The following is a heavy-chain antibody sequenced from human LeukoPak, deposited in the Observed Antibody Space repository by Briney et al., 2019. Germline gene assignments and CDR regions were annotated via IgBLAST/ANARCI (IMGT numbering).Heavy chain of an antibody. J-gene: IGHJ4*03. CDR2: IDHRGDT. V-gene: IGHV4-34*01. CDR1: GGSFSRYY. D-gene: IGHD5-24*01. Sequence: SETLSLTCAAYGGSFSRYYWSWIRQSPGKGLEWIAEIDHRGDTNYNPYAESRGTISLDTTKNQFSLMMMSLRTADTALYYCAGGATISESGYFDFWGQGTLVTVSS. CDR3: AGGATISESGYFDF.